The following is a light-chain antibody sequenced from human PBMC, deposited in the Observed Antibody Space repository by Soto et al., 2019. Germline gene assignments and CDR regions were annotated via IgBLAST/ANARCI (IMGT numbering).Light chain of an antibody. J-gene: IGKJ4*01. Sequence: EIVLTQSPATLSLSPGERATLSCRASQSVSSYLAWYQQKPGQAPRLLIYDASNRATGIPARFSGSGSGTDFTMTSSSLAPEDFAVYYWQQRSNWPPRLTFGGGTKVEIK. CDR2: DAS. CDR3: QQRSNWPPRLT. CDR1: QSVSSY. V-gene: IGKV3-11*01.